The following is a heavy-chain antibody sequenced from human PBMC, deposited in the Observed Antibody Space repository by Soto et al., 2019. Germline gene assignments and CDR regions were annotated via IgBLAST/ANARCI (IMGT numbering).Heavy chain of an antibody. Sequence: QVQLVQSGAEVKKPGSSVKVSCKASGGTFRSYSISWVRQAPGQGLEWMGGIIPIFDITNYAQKFQGRVTITADESTRTAYRELRSLGSDAPAFNYLPKPDEGGYSPTHHYSSALDVGAKGPRSPS. CDR3: PKPDEGGYSPTHHYSSALDV. CDR2: IIPIFDIT. V-gene: IGHV1-69*01. CDR1: GGTFRSYS. J-gene: IGHJ6*02. D-gene: IGHD3-22*01.